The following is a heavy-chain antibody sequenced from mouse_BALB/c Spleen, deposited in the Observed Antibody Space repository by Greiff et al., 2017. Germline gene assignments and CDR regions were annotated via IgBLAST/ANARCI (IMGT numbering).Heavy chain of an antibody. J-gene: IGHJ4*01. CDR3: ARGGGNGGMDY. CDR2: IYPGNVNT. CDR1: GYTFTSYY. D-gene: IGHD2-1*01. Sequence: VQLQQSGPELVKPGASVRISCKASGYTFTSYYIHWVKQRPGQGLEWIGWIYPGNVNTKYNEKFKGKATLTADKSSSTAYMQLSSLTSEDSAVYFCARGGGNGGMDYWGQGTSVTVSS. V-gene: IGHV1S56*01.